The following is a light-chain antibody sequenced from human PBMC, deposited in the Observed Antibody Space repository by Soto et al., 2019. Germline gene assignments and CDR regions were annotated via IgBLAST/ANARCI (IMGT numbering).Light chain of an antibody. Sequence: QSALTQPASVSGSPGQSITISCTGTSSDVGGYNYVSWYQQHPGKAPKLMIYDVSNRPSGVSNRFSGSKSGNTASLTISGLQAEDEADYYLSSYTSSSTLEVFGTGTKLTVL. CDR2: DVS. CDR3: SSYTSSSTLEV. CDR1: SSDVGGYNY. V-gene: IGLV2-14*01. J-gene: IGLJ1*01.